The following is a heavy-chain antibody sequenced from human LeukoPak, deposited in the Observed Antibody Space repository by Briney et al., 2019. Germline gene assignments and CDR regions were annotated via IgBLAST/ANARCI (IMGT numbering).Heavy chain of an antibody. CDR1: GGTFSSYA. Sequence: GASVKVSCKASGGTFSSYAISWVRQAPGQGLEWMGGIIPIFGTANYAQKFQGRVTITAGESTSTAYMELSSLRSEDTAVYYCARATYGSGSYYIYAFDIWGQGTMVTVSS. V-gene: IGHV1-69*13. CDR3: ARATYGSGSYYIYAFDI. CDR2: IIPIFGTA. J-gene: IGHJ3*02. D-gene: IGHD3-10*01.